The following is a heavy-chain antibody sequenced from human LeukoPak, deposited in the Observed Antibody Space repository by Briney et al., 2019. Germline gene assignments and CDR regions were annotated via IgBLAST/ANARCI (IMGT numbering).Heavy chain of an antibody. J-gene: IGHJ3*02. CDR1: GGSISSGDYY. Sequence: SETLSLTCTVSGGSISSGDYYWSWIRQPPGKGLEWIGYIYYSGSTYYNPSLKSRVTISVDTSKNQFSLKLSSATAADTAVYYCARYYDILTGYRNDAFDIWGQGTMVTVSS. CDR3: ARYYDILTGYRNDAFDI. CDR2: IYYSGST. V-gene: IGHV4-30-4*01. D-gene: IGHD3-9*01.